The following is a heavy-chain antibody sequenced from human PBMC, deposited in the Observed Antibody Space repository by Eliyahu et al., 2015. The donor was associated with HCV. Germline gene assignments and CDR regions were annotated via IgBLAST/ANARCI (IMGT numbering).Heavy chain of an antibody. Sequence: QLQLQESGPGLVRPSETLSLTCNVSGASISRTNNYWGWIRQPPGEGLEWIGNIYNTGTTYYNSSLKSRVTISVDTSKNQFSLKLRSVTAADTAVYYCATTYTGSDSGEYYFDYWGQGTLVIVSS. V-gene: IGHV4-39*01. CDR1: GASISRTNNY. CDR2: IYNTGTT. J-gene: IGHJ4*02. CDR3: ATTYTGSDSGEYYFDY. D-gene: IGHD1-26*01.